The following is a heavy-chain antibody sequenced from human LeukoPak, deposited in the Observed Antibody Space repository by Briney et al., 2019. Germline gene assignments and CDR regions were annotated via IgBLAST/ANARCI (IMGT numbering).Heavy chain of an antibody. D-gene: IGHD6-19*01. Sequence: SETLSLTCAVSGGSISSSNWWSWVRQPPGKGLEWIGEIYHSGSTNYNPSLKSRVTTSVDKSKNQFSLKLSSVTAAGTAVYYCARQTQWLVQYWGQGALVTVSS. CDR3: ARQTQWLVQY. CDR2: IYHSGST. J-gene: IGHJ4*02. V-gene: IGHV4-4*02. CDR1: GGSISSSNW.